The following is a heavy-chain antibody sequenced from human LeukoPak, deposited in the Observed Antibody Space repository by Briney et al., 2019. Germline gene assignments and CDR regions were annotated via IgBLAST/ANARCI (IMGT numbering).Heavy chain of an antibody. J-gene: IGHJ5*02. V-gene: IGHV3-11*01. CDR2: LSTGSSTI. CDR1: GHTFSNFF. D-gene: IGHD3-9*01. CDR3: ARAMRRGLTGTVWFDP. Sequence: GESLRLACGLYGHTFSNFFTSWIRQPPGAGAEGIYYLSTGSSTIYYADSGEGRFTVSSDNARDSLYLQMTDLRADDTAVYYCARAMRRGLTGTVWFDPGGQGTVVTVS.